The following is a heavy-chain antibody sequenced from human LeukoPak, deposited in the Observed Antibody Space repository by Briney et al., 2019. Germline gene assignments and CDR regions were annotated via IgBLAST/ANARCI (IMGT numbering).Heavy chain of an antibody. J-gene: IGHJ4*02. Sequence: SETLSLTCTVSGGSISSSSYYWGWIRQPPGKGLEWIGSIYYSGSTYYNPSLKSRVTISVDTSKNQFSLKLSSVTAADTAVYYCARQVGYYDSSGSQHFDYWGQGTLVTVSS. CDR3: ARQVGYYDSSGSQHFDY. V-gene: IGHV4-39*01. CDR1: GGSISSSSYY. CDR2: IYYSGST. D-gene: IGHD3-22*01.